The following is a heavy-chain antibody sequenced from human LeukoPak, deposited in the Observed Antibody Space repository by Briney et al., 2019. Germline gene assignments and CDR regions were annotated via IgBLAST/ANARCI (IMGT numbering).Heavy chain of an antibody. Sequence: GGSLRLSCTAYGFTFDDYGMSWVRQAPGKGLEWVSGINWNGGSTGYADSVKGRFSISRDNAKNSLYLQMNSLRAEDTALYYCASIAVAERPPCDYWGQGTLVTVSS. CDR3: ASIAVAERPPCDY. CDR1: GFTFDDYG. J-gene: IGHJ4*02. CDR2: INWNGGST. D-gene: IGHD6-19*01. V-gene: IGHV3-20*04.